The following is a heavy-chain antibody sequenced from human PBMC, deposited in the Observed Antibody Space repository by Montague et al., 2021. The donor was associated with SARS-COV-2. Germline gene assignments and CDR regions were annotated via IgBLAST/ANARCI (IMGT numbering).Heavy chain of an antibody. Sequence: ETLSLTCAVHGGSFGGDHWSWIRQSPGKGLEWIGNIKQSGRTNYNPTLKSRVTISVDTSKIQFSLKLNSVTAADTGLYFCARGHLSVSMIVVVFTSASYYFYYWGQGAQVTVSS. CDR3: ARGHLSVSMIVVVFTSASYYFYY. CDR1: GGSFGGDH. CDR2: IKQSGRT. V-gene: IGHV4-34*01. D-gene: IGHD3-22*01. J-gene: IGHJ4*02.